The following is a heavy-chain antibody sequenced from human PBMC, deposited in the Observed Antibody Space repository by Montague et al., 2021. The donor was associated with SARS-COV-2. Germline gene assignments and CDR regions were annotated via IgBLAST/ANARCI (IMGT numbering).Heavy chain of an antibody. Sequence: SETLSLTCTVYGGSLSSYYWSWIRQTPGKGLEWIGYIYYSGSTNYNPSLKSRVTISVDTSKNQFSLKLSSVTAADTAVYYCARRALGYCSSTSCETAFDIWGQGTMVTVSS. CDR3: ARRALGYCSSTSCETAFDI. J-gene: IGHJ3*02. CDR2: IYYSGST. V-gene: IGHV4-59*08. D-gene: IGHD2-2*01. CDR1: GGSLSSYY.